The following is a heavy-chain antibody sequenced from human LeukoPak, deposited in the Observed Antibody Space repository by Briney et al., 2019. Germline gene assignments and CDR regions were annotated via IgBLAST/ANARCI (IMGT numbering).Heavy chain of an antibody. CDR2: IYPGDSDT. CDR1: GYSFTNYW. D-gene: IGHD2-2*01. J-gene: IGHJ4*02. CDR3: ARQGQYCGHTNRYSIGYFDY. Sequence: GESLKISCKGPGYSFTNYWIGWVRQMPGKGLEWMGIIYPGDSDTRYSPSFQGQVTISADKSISTAYLQWSSLKASDTAMYYCARQGQYCGHTNRYSIGYFDYWGQGTLVTVSS. V-gene: IGHV5-51*01.